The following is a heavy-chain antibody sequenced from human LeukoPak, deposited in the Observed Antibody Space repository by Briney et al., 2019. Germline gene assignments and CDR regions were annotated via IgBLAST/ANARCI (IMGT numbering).Heavy chain of an antibody. D-gene: IGHD3-16*01. V-gene: IGHV1-2*02. Sequence: ASVKVSCKASGGTFSTFSSYAINWVRQAPGQGLEWMGWINPNSGGTNYAQKFQGRVTMTRDTSISTAYMELSRLRSDDTAVYYCARDTGRWGSSGEDAFDIWGQGTMVTVSS. CDR2: INPNSGGT. CDR1: GGTFSTFSSYA. CDR3: ARDTGRWGSSGEDAFDI. J-gene: IGHJ3*02.